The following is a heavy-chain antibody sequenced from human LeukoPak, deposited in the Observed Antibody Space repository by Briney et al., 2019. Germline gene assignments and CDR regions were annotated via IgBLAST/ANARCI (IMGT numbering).Heavy chain of an antibody. CDR3: AGESAYYYDSSGYYNFDY. V-gene: IGHV3-21*01. CDR2: ISSSSSYI. D-gene: IGHD3-22*01. Sequence: PGGSLRLSCAASGFTFSSYSMNWVRQAPGKGLEWVSSISSSSSYIYYADSVKGRFTISRDNAKNSLYLQMNSLRAEDTAVCYCAGESAYYYDSSGYYNFDYWGQGTLVSVSS. CDR1: GFTFSSYS. J-gene: IGHJ4*02.